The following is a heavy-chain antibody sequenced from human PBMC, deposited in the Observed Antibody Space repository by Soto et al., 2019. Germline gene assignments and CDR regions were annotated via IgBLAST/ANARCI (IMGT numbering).Heavy chain of an antibody. CDR1: GLTFSNYA. CDR3: VKLLRSWYGHNALDV. D-gene: IGHD4-17*01. CDR2: ISGGGGST. V-gene: IGHV3-23*01. Sequence: GSLRLSCTASGLTFSNYAMSWVRQAPGKGLEFVSFISGGGGSTYSADSVKGRFTVPRDNLKNTLSLQMNSLRVEDTAVYYCVKLLRSWYGHNALDVWGQGTTVTISS. J-gene: IGHJ6*02.